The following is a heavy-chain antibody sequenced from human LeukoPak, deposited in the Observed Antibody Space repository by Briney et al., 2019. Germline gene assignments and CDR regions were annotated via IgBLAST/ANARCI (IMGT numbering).Heavy chain of an antibody. CDR3: AKEGAASSGWYGDAFDI. CDR1: GFTFSSYG. V-gene: IGHV3-30*18. J-gene: IGHJ3*02. CDR2: ISYDGSNK. Sequence: GGSLRLSCAASGFTFSSYGMHWVRQAPGKGLEWVAVISYDGSNKYYADSVKGRFTISRDNSKNTLSLQMNSLRAEDTAVYHCAKEGAASSGWYGDAFDIWGQGTMVTVSS. D-gene: IGHD6-19*01.